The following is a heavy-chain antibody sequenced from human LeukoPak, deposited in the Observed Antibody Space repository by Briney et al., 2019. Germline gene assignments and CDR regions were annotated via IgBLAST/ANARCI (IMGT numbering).Heavy chain of an antibody. Sequence: PGGSLRLSCAASGFTFSSYWMNWVRQAPGKGLEWVANINQGGSDKYYVDSVKGRFTISRDNAKNSLYLQMNSPRAEDTAVYYCARDPDQIKGANFHYWGQGTLVTVSS. CDR1: GFTFSSYW. CDR2: INQGGSDK. V-gene: IGHV3-7*01. D-gene: IGHD1-26*01. CDR3: ARDPDQIKGANFHY. J-gene: IGHJ4*02.